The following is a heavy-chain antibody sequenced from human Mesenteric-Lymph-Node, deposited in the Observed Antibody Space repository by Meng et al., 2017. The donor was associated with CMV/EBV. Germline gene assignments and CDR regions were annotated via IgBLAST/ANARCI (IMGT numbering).Heavy chain of an antibody. V-gene: IGHV3-30*02. CDR2: IRSDGTNK. CDR1: GFNFFSNG. CDR3: TKAHYDYQLLSPFDP. J-gene: IGHJ5*02. D-gene: IGHD3-16*01. Sequence: SGFNFFSNGMQRVHRTPGKGLKWLAFIRSDGTNKYYADSVKGRFTISRDNSKSTLYLQMNNLRVDDTAVYYCTKAHYDYQLLSPFDPWGQGTLVTVSS.